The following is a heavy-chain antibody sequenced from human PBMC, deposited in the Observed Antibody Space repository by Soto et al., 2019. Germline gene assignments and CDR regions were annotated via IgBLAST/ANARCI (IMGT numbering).Heavy chain of an antibody. CDR2: IYYSGST. V-gene: IGHV4-39*01. Sequence: SETLSLTCTVSGGSISSSSYYWGWIRQPPGKGLEWIGSIYYSGSTYYNPSLKSRVTISVDTSKNQFSLKLSSVTAADPAVYYSARVGSNSYGRANDYWGQGTLVTVSS. D-gene: IGHD5-18*01. CDR1: GGSISSSSYY. CDR3: ARVGSNSYGRANDY. J-gene: IGHJ4*02.